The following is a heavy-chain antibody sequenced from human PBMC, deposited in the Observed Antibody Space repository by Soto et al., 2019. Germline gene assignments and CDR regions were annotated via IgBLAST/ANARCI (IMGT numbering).Heavy chain of an antibody. D-gene: IGHD1-26*01. Sequence: ASVKVSCKASGYTFTNSGISWVRQAPGQGLEWMGWMSTKSGMTGSAQKFQGRVTMTRDSSISTVYMELSSLRSEDTAVYYCARVAGSPDYWGQGTLVTVSS. CDR3: ARVAGSPDY. CDR2: MSTKSGMT. J-gene: IGHJ4*02. V-gene: IGHV1-8*02. CDR1: GYTFTNSG.